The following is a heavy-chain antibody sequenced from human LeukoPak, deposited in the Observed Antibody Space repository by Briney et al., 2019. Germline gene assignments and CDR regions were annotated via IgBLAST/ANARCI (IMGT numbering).Heavy chain of an antibody. CDR1: GGTFSSYA. D-gene: IGHD6-19*01. Sequence: SVKVSFKASGGTFSSYAISWVRQAPGQGLEWMGGIIPIFGTANYAQKFQGRVTITADESTSTACMELSSLRSEDTAVYYCARCVGQWLVTWFDPWGQGTLVTVSS. CDR3: ARCVGQWLVTWFDP. V-gene: IGHV1-69*13. CDR2: IIPIFGTA. J-gene: IGHJ5*02.